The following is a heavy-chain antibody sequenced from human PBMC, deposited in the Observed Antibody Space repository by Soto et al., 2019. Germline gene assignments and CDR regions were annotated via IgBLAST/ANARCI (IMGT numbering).Heavy chain of an antibody. CDR2: ISAYNGNT. CDR3: TRDQTNSGYYDY. V-gene: IGHV1-18*01. Sequence: SVKVSCKAYGYTVTKYGIRWVRQDPGQGLDWMGWISAYNGNTNYAQKLQGRVTVCTDTSTSTAYMELRSLRSDDTAVYYCTRDQTNSGYYDYWGQGTLVTVSS. D-gene: IGHD2-8*01. CDR1: GYTVTKYG. J-gene: IGHJ4*02.